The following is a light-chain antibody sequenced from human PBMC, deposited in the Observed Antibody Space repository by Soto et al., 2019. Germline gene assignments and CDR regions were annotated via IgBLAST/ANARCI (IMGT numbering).Light chain of an antibody. CDR2: GAF. V-gene: IGKV3-20*01. CDR3: QQYGDSPWT. J-gene: IGKJ1*01. CDR1: QYISTK. Sequence: VLTQSPDSLSLSPGERATLSCRASQYISTKLAWYQQKPGQAPRLLFSGAFNRATDTPDRFSGSGSGTDFTLIIIGVEAEDFAMDYCQQYGDSPWTFGQGTRVDFK.